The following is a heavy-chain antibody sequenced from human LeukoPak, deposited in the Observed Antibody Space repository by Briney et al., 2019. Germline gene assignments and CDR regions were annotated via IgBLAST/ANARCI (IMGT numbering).Heavy chain of an antibody. Sequence: LSLTCAVYGGSFSGYYWSWIRQAPGKGLEWVSYISSSGSTIYYADSVKGRFTISRDNAKNSLYLQMNSLRAEDTAVYYCARGDGRQLVYYYYGMDVWGQGTTVTVSS. CDR3: ARGDGRQLVYYYYGMDV. V-gene: IGHV3-11*01. D-gene: IGHD6-13*01. J-gene: IGHJ6*02. CDR2: ISSSGSTI. CDR1: GGSFSGYY.